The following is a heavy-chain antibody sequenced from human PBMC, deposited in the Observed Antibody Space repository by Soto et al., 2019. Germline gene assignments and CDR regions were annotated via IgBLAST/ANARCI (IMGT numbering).Heavy chain of an antibody. CDR1: GGSISSGGYY. J-gene: IGHJ5*02. CDR3: ARGLIAILTGLRWFDP. V-gene: IGHV4-31*03. Sequence: SETLSLTCTVSGGSISSGGYYWSWIRQHPGKGLEWIGYIYYSGSTYYNPSLKSRVTISVDTSKNQFSLKLSSVTAADTAVYYCARGLIAILTGLRWFDPWGQGTLVTVSS. CDR2: IYYSGST. D-gene: IGHD3-9*01.